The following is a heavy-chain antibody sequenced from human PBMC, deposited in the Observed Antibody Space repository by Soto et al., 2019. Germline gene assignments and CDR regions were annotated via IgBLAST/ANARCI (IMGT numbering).Heavy chain of an antibody. D-gene: IGHD3-3*02. CDR3: ARGIYRTPGRIYYYYYGMDV. V-gene: IGHV6-1*01. J-gene: IGHJ6*02. CDR1: GDSVSSNSAA. Sequence: SQTLSLTCAISGDSVSSNSAAWNWIRQSPSRGLEWLGRTYYRSKWYNDYAVSVKSRITINPDTSKNQFSLQLNSVTPEDTAVYYCARGIYRTPGRIYYYYYGMDVWGQGTTVT. CDR2: TYYRSKWYN.